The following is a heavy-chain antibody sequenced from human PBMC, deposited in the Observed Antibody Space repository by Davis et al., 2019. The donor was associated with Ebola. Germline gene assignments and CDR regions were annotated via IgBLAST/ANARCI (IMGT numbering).Heavy chain of an antibody. D-gene: IGHD4-17*01. CDR1: GYTFKNSA. J-gene: IGHJ4*02. CDR3: ARHSAPDYGDYEGY. Sequence: ASVKVSCKASGYTFKNSAISWVRQAPGQGLEWMGWISAYNGNTAYAQIFQGRVTMTTDTSTGTAYVELRSLRSDDTAVYYCARHSAPDYGDYEGYWGQGTLVTVSP. CDR2: ISAYNGNT. V-gene: IGHV1-18*01.